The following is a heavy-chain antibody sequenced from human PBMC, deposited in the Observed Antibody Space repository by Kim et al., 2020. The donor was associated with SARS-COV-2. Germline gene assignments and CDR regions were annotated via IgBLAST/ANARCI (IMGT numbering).Heavy chain of an antibody. CDR2: ISYDGSNK. V-gene: IGHV3-30-3*01. CDR1: GFTFSSYA. D-gene: IGHD2-15*01. J-gene: IGHJ4*02. CDR3: ARDRDSCSGGSCSDY. Sequence: GGSLRLSCAASGFTFSSYAMHWVRQAPGKGLEWVAVISYDGSNKYYADSVKGRFTISRDNSKNTLYLQMNSLSAEDTAVYYCARDRDSCSGGSCSDYWGQGTLVTVSS.